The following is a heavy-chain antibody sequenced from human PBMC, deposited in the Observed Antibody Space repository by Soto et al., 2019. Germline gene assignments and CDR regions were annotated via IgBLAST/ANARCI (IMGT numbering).Heavy chain of an antibody. D-gene: IGHD4-17*01. CDR2: ISTYTGNT. J-gene: IGHJ5*02. Sequence: QVQLVQSGPEVKKPGASVTVSCKTSGYTFTNYRIGWVRQAPGQGLEWMGWISTYTGNTKSVQKFQGRVTLTTDTSTSTAYMDLRGLTSDDTAVYYCTRWTVTNNWFDPWGQGTLVTVSS. CDR1: GYTFTNYR. CDR3: TRWTVTNNWFDP. V-gene: IGHV1-18*01.